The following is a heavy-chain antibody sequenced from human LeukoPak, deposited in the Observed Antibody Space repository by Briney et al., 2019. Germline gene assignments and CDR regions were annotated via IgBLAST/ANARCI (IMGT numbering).Heavy chain of an antibody. CDR2: IVPQFGTP. CDR3: AQVAADHDAFDI. CDR1: GGTFSNFA. Sequence: SVKVSCKASGGTFSNFALSWVRQTPGQGLEWMGGIVPQFGTPTYAHNFRGRLTIVADAATSTASMELSSLRPEDTAVYYCAQVAADHDAFDIWGQGTMVTVSS. V-gene: IGHV1-69*13. J-gene: IGHJ3*02. D-gene: IGHD2-15*01.